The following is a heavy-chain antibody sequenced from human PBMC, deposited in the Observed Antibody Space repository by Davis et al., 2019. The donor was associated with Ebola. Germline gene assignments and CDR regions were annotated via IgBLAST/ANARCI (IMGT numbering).Heavy chain of an antibody. D-gene: IGHD3-10*01. CDR2: INHSGST. CDR3: ARGDLWFGEVDV. CDR1: GGSFSGYY. V-gene: IGHV4-34*01. J-gene: IGHJ6*02. Sequence: SETLSLTCAVYGGSFSGYYWSWIRQPPGKGLEWIGEINHSGSTNYNPSLKSRVTISVDTSKNQFSLKLSSVTAEDTAVYYCARGDLWFGEVDVWGQGTTVTVSS.